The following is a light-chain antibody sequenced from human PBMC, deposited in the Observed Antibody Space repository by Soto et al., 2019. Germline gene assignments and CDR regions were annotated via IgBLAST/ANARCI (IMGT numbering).Light chain of an antibody. Sequence: EIVLTQSPATLSLSPGERATLSCRASQSISDTLAWYQQKPGQAPRLLIYGASTRATGIPARFSGSGSGTEFTLTISSLQSEDFAVYYCQQYNNWPGTFGQGTKVDIK. V-gene: IGKV3-15*01. CDR2: GAS. J-gene: IGKJ1*01. CDR1: QSISDT. CDR3: QQYNNWPGT.